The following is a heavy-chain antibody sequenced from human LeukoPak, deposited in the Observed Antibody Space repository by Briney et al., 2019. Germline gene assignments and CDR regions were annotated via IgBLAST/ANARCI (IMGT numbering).Heavy chain of an antibody. J-gene: IGHJ4*02. CDR2: IYHSGGA. V-gene: IGHV4-34*01. CDR3: ARHGSYCFDT. D-gene: IGHD3-10*01. CDR1: GGSFSISY. Sequence: PSEILSLTCGVSGGSFSISYWSWIRQPPGKGLEWIGQIYHSGGANYNPSLRSRVTISIDTSKNQLSPRLSSVTAADTAVYYCARHGSYCFDTWGQGALVTVSS.